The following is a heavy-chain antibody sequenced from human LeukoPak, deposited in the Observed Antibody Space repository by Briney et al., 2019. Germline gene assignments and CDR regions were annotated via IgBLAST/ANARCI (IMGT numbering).Heavy chain of an antibody. CDR1: GYTFTSYD. CDR2: IIPIFSTA. Sequence: GASVKVSCKASGYTFTSYDINWVRQATGQGLEWMGGIIPIFSTANYAQKFQGRVTITADESTSTAYMELSSLRSEDTAVYYCARGPLLRVDSPTPTYYYYYYMDVWGKGTTVTVSS. CDR3: ARGPLLRVDSPTPTYYYYYYMDV. J-gene: IGHJ6*03. V-gene: IGHV1-69*13.